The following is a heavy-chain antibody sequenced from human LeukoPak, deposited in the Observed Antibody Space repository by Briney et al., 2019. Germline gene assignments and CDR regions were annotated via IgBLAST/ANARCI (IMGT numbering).Heavy chain of an antibody. CDR2: ISGSGGST. D-gene: IGHD6-13*01. J-gene: IGHJ4*02. CDR3: AKDGLLWGVEQQLAYYFDY. V-gene: IGHV3-23*01. CDR1: GFTLSSYA. Sequence: PGGSLRLSCAASGFTLSSYAMSWVRQAPGKGLEWVSAISGSGGSTYYADSVKGRFTISRDNSKNTLYLQMNSLRAEDTAVYYCAKDGLLWGVEQQLAYYFDYWGQGTLVTVSS.